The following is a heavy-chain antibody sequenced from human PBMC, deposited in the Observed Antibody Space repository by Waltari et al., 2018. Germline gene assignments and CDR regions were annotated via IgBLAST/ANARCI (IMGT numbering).Heavy chain of an antibody. V-gene: IGHV4-38-2*01. CDR2: IYHSGST. J-gene: IGHJ4*02. Sequence: QVQLQESGPGLVKPSETLSLTCAVSGYSIRSGYYWGWIRQPPGKGLEWIGSIYHSGSTDYNPSLKSRVTISVDTSKNQFSLKLSSVTAADTAGYYCARSYDFWSGYYIDWGQGTLVTVSS. CDR3: ARSYDFWSGYYID. D-gene: IGHD3-3*01. CDR1: GYSIRSGYY.